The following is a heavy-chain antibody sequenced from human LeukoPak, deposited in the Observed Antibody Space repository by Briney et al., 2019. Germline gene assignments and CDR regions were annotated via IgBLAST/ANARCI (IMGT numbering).Heavy chain of an antibody. CDR2: IWYDGSNK. Sequence: GGSLRLSCAASGFTFSSYGMHWVRQAPGEGLGWVAVIWYDGSNKYYADSVKGRFTISRANSKNTLYLQMNSLRAEDTAVYYCARDQVGYYGSEHPPFDPWGQGTLVTVSS. D-gene: IGHD3-10*01. CDR1: GFTFSSYG. CDR3: ARDQVGYYGSEHPPFDP. V-gene: IGHV3-33*01. J-gene: IGHJ5*02.